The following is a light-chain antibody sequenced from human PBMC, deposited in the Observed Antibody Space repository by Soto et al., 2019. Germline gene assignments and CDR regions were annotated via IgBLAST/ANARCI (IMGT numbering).Light chain of an antibody. Sequence: QAVVTQPASVSGSPGQSITISCTGSSSDIGSYDFVSWYQQHPGKAPKLIICDVADRPSGVSHRFSGSKSGNTASLTISGLQAEDEADYYCSSYPSSGIVLFGGGTKVTVL. CDR1: SSDIGSYDF. CDR3: SSYPSSGIVL. CDR2: DVA. V-gene: IGLV2-14*03. J-gene: IGLJ2*01.